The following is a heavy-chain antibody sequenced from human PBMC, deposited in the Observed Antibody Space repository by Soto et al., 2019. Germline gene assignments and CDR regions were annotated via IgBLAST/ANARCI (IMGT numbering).Heavy chain of an antibody. CDR3: ARDRRFKDSSSSPRDY. D-gene: IGHD6-6*01. CDR1: GYTFTSYG. CDR2: ISAYNGNT. V-gene: IGHV1-18*01. Sequence: QVQLVQSGAEVKKPGASVKVSCKASGYTFTSYGISWVRQAPGQGLEWMGWISAYNGNTNYAQKLQGRVTMTTDTXTXXAYMELRSLRSDDTAVYYCARDRRFKDSSSSPRDYWGQGTLVTVSS. J-gene: IGHJ4*02.